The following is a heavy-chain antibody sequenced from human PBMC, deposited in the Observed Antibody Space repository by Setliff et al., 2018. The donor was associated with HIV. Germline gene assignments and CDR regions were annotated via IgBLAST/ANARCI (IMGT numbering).Heavy chain of an antibody. V-gene: IGHV3-20*04. Sequence: AGGSLRLSCAASGFPFTSFSINWVRQAPGKGLEWVSGINWNGGSTGYADSVKGRFTISRDNAKNSLYLQMNSLRAEDTALYYCARDGKAAGSNYYYYYYMDVWGKGTTVTVSS. J-gene: IGHJ6*03. CDR3: ARDGKAAGSNYYYYYYMDV. CDR2: INWNGGST. D-gene: IGHD6-13*01. CDR1: GFPFTSFS.